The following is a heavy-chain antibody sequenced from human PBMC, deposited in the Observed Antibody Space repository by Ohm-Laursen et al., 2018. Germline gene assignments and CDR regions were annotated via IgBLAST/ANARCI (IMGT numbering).Heavy chain of an antibody. J-gene: IGHJ4*02. Sequence: SLRLSCAASGFTFRSYAMTWVRQAPGKGLEWVSSITNSNSGHSTYYADSVKGRFTISRDNSKNTLLLQMSWLRAEDTAVYYCAKEGEGIFDSSYFFDYWGQGALVTVSS. D-gene: IGHD3-22*01. CDR1: GFTFRSYA. CDR2: ITNSNSGHST. V-gene: IGHV3-23*01. CDR3: AKEGEGIFDSSYFFDY.